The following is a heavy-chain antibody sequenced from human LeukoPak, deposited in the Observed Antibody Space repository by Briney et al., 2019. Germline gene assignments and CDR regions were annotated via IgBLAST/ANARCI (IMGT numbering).Heavy chain of an antibody. CDR1: GFTFDDYA. Sequence: GESLRLSCAASGFTFDDYAIHWVRQAPGKGLEWVSLISGDGGNTYYADSVKGRFTISRDNSKNSLYLQMNSLRTADTALYYCAKGVYGAAADFDYWGQGTLVTVSS. CDR2: ISGDGGNT. D-gene: IGHD6-13*01. CDR3: AKGVYGAAADFDY. J-gene: IGHJ4*02. V-gene: IGHV3-43*02.